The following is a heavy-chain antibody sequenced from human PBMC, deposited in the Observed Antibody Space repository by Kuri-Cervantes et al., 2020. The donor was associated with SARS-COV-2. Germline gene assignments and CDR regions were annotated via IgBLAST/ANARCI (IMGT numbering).Heavy chain of an antibody. D-gene: IGHD6-19*01. CDR2: IYTSGST. J-gene: IGHJ4*02. CDR1: GFTFRSYS. Sequence: ESLKISCAASGFTFRSYSMIWVRQAPGKGLEWIGYIYTSGSTNYNPSLKSRVTISVDTSKNQFSLKLSSVTAADTAVYYCARDIAVAGTGFDYWGQGTLVTVSS. V-gene: IGHV4-4*09. CDR3: ARDIAVAGTGFDY.